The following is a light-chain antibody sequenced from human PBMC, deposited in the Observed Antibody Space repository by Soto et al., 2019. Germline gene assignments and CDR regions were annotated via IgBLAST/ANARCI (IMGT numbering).Light chain of an antibody. Sequence: DIQMTQYPSSLSASAGDRATITCRASQGISNYLAWYQQKPGTVPKLLISAASTMQTGVTARFSGGGSGTDFTLTISSLQPEDVATYYCQTCKVAPFTFGGGTQVEIK. J-gene: IGKJ4*01. V-gene: IGKV1-27*01. CDR3: QTCKVAPFT. CDR1: QGISNY. CDR2: AAS.